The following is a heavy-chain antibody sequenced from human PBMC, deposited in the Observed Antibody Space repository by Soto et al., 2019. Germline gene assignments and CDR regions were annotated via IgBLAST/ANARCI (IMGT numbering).Heavy chain of an antibody. CDR2: IYYSGST. Sequence: QLQLQESGTGLVKPSETLSLTCTVSGGSISSSSYYWGWIRQPPGKGLEWIGSIYYSGSTYYNPSLKSRVTISVDTSKNQFSLKLSSVPAADTAVYYCARHTPAISISDHWGQGTLVTVSS. V-gene: IGHV4-39*01. D-gene: IGHD2-15*01. CDR3: ARHTPAISISDH. J-gene: IGHJ4*02. CDR1: GGSISSSSYY.